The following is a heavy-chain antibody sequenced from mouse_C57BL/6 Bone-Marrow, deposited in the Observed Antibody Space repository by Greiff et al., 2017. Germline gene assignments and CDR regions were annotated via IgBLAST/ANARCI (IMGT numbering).Heavy chain of an antibody. V-gene: IGHV1-5*01. CDR3: TRSGGLWLRRHYAMDY. J-gene: IGHJ4*01. D-gene: IGHD2-2*01. CDR1: GYTFTSYW. CDR2: IYPGNSDT. Sequence: EVQLQQSGTVLARPGASVKMSCKTSGYTFTSYWMHWVKQRPGQGLEWIGAIYPGNSDTSYNQKFKGKAKLTAVTSASTAYMELSSLTNEDSAVYYGTRSGGLWLRRHYAMDYWGQGTSVTVSS.